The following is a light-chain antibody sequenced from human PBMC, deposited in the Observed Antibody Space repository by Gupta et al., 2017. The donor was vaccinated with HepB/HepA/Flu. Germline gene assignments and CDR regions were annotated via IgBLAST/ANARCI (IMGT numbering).Light chain of an antibody. CDR1: QNIVNY. CDR2: AAS. J-gene: IGKJ5*01. Sequence: DIQMTQSPFSLAASVGDRVTITCRASQNIVNYLNWYQHKPGKAPKLLLYAASSLQSGVPSRFSGSGSGTDFTLTISSLQPEDFATYYCQESYHTLSFGQGTRVESK. V-gene: IGKV1-39*01. CDR3: QESYHTLS.